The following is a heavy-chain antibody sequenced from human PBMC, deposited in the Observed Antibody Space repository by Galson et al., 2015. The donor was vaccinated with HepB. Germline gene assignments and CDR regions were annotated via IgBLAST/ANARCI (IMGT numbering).Heavy chain of an antibody. CDR3: ARGYSSGWTPADFDY. J-gene: IGHJ4*02. CDR1: GYTFTSYG. Sequence: SVKVSCKASGYTFTSYGISWVRQAPGQGLEWMGWISAYNGNTKYSQKFQGRVTMTTDTSTSTAYMELRSLRSDDTAVYYCARGYSSGWTPADFDYWGQGTLVTVSS. V-gene: IGHV1-18*01. D-gene: IGHD6-19*01. CDR2: ISAYNGNT.